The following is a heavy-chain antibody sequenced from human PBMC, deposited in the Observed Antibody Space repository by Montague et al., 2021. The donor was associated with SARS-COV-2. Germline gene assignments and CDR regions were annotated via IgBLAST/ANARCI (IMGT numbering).Heavy chain of an antibody. V-gene: IGHV3-74*01. Sequence: SLRLSCAASGFTFSSYWMHWVRQAPGKGLVWVSRINSDGSSTSYADSVKGRFTISRDNAKNTLYLQMNSLRAEDTAVYYCARDQPFVVVPAAIRGYYYYGMDVWGQGTTVTVSS. D-gene: IGHD2-2*02. CDR2: INSDGSST. CDR1: GFTFSSYW. CDR3: ARDQPFVVVPAAIRGYYYYGMDV. J-gene: IGHJ6*02.